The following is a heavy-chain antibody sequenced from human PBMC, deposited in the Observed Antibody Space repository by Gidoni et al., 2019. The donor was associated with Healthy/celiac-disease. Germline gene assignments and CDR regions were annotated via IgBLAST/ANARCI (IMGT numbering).Heavy chain of an antibody. V-gene: IGHV3-11*01. J-gene: IGHJ5*02. CDR3: ASPPNWFDP. Sequence: QVQLVASGGGLVKPGGSLRLSCAASGFTFSDSYMSWIRQAPGKGLECVSYISSSSSTIDYADSVKGRFTISRDNAKNSLYLQMNSLRAEDTAVYFCASPPNWFDPWGQGTLVTVSS. CDR1: GFTFSDSY. CDR2: ISSSSSTI.